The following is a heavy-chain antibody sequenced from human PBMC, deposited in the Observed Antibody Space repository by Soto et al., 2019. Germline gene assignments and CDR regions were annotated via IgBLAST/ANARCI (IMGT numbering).Heavy chain of an antibody. CDR2: IIPIFGTA. Sequence: QVQLVQSGAEVKKPGSSVKVSCKASGGTFSSYAISWVRQAPGQGLEWMGGIIPIFGTANYAQKFQGRVTITADESTGTGYRELSSLRSEDTAVYYCARHPDTNYYYGMGVWGQGTTVTVSS. J-gene: IGHJ6*02. CDR3: ARHPDTNYYYGMGV. CDR1: GGTFSSYA. V-gene: IGHV1-69*12.